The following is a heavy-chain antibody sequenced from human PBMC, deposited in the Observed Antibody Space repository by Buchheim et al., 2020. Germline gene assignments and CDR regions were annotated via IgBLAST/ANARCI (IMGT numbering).Heavy chain of an antibody. CDR1: GFTFSSYS. Sequence: EVRLVESGGGLVKPGGSLRLSCAASGFTFSSYSMNWVRQAPGKGLEWVSSISSSRSYIYYADSVKGRFTIYRDNAKNSLYLKMNSLRAEDTAVYYCAREWELLDYWGQGTL. CDR3: AREWELLDY. V-gene: IGHV3-21*01. CDR2: ISSSRSYI. D-gene: IGHD1-26*01. J-gene: IGHJ4*02.